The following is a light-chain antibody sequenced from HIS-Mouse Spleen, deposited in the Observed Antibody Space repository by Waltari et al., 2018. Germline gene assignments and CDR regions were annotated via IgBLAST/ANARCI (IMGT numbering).Light chain of an antibody. CDR1: SGSIASNY. V-gene: IGLV6-57*02. J-gene: IGLJ3*02. CDR2: EDN. Sequence: NFMLTQPHSVSESPGKTVTISCTGSSGSIASNYVQWYQQRPGSAPTTVIYEDNQSPSGVPDRVSGSIDSSSNSAALTSSGLKTEDEADYYCQSYDSSNSWVFGGGTKLTVL. CDR3: QSYDSSNSWV.